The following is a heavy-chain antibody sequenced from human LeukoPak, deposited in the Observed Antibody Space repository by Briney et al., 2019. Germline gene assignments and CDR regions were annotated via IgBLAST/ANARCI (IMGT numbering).Heavy chain of an antibody. CDR1: GFTFDDYT. J-gene: IGHJ6*03. CDR3: AKDTSRGYNYYYYMDV. Sequence: GGSLRLSCAASGFTFDDYTMHWVRQAPGKGLEWVYLISWDGGSTYYGDSVKGRFTISRDNSKNSLYLQMNSLRTEDTALYYCAKDTSRGYNYYYYMDVWGKGTTVTVSS. CDR2: ISWDGGST. V-gene: IGHV3-43*01. D-gene: IGHD5-12*01.